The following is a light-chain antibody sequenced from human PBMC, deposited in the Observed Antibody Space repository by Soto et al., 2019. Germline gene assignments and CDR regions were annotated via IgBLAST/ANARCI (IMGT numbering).Light chain of an antibody. CDR3: QQYGSSRRT. CDR1: QSVSSSY. CDR2: GAS. V-gene: IGKV3-20*01. J-gene: IGKJ1*01. Sequence: IVVTQSPGTLSLSPGERATLSCRASQSVSSSYLAWYQQKPGQAPRLLIYGASSRATGIPDRFSGSGSGTDFTLTISRLEPEDFAVYYCQQYGSSRRTFGQGTKVEIK.